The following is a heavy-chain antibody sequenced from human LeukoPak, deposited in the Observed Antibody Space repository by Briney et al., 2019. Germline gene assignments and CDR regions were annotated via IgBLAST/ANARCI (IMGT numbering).Heavy chain of an antibody. V-gene: IGHV1-2*02. D-gene: IGHD3-22*01. J-gene: IGHJ6*02. CDR3: ARVRFDYYYDSSGPLSGMDV. Sequence: ASVKVSCKASGYTFTGYYTHWVRQAPGQGLEWMGWINPNSGGTNYAQKFQGRVTMTRDTSISTAYMELSSLRSEDTAVYYCARVRFDYYYDSSGPLSGMDVWGQGTTVTVSS. CDR2: INPNSGGT. CDR1: GYTFTGYY.